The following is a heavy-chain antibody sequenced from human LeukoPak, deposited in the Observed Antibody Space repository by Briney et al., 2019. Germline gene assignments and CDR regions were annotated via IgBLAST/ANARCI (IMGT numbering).Heavy chain of an antibody. Sequence: ASVKVSCKASGYTFTTCYIHWVRQAPGPGLEWMGIININGGGTDYAQNFQGRVTMTRDISTTTVYMELSSLRPEDTAVYYCARDRLTGYPTPYFDYWGQGTLVTVSS. V-gene: IGHV1-46*01. CDR2: ININGGGT. CDR1: GYTFTTCY. D-gene: IGHD5-18*01. CDR3: ARDRLTGYPTPYFDY. J-gene: IGHJ4*02.